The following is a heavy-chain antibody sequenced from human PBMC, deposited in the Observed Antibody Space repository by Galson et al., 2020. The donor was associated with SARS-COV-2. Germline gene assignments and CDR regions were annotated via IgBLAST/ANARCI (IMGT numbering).Heavy chain of an antibody. V-gene: IGHV2-70*17. Sequence: VSGPTLVKPTETLTLTCTLSGFSLDRSGMCVSWIRQSPGRALEWLARIDWDSDKIYSASLRTRLSVSNDTSKNQVILTMTDMQPVDAGTYYCARTTTTVVPGKGHPYYYMDVWGTGTTVTVSS. CDR1: GFSLDRSGMC. D-gene: IGHD3-10*02. J-gene: IGHJ6*03. CDR3: ARTTTTVVPGKGHPYYYMDV. CDR2: IDWDSDK.